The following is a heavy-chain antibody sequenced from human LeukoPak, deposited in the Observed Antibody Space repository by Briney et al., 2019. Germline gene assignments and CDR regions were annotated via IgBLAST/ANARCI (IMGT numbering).Heavy chain of an antibody. CDR2: INHSGST. J-gene: IGHJ5*02. CDR3: ARGLLRYNWNDAFGWFDP. D-gene: IGHD1-20*01. V-gene: IGHV4-34*01. Sequence: PSETLSLTCAVYGGSFSGYYWSWICQPPGKGLECIGEINHSGSTNYNPSLKSRVTISVDTSKNQFSLKLSSVTAADTAVYYCARGLLRYNWNDAFGWFDPWGQGTLVTVSS. CDR1: GGSFSGYY.